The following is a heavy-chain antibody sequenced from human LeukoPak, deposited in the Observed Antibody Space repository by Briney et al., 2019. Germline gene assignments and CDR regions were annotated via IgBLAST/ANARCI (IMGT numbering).Heavy chain of an antibody. CDR3: ARGGYGFFDY. Sequence: GGSLRLSCAASGFTFSIYWMSWVRQAPGKGLECVAYIKEDGSERYYVDSVKGRFTISRDNAKNSLYLQMNSLRAEDTAVYYCARGGYGFFDYWGQGTLVTVSS. CDR1: GFTFSIYW. V-gene: IGHV3-7*04. J-gene: IGHJ4*02. D-gene: IGHD3-16*01. CDR2: IKEDGSER.